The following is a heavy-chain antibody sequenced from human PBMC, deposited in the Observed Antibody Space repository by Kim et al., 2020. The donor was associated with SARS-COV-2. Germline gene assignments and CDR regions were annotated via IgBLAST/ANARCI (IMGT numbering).Heavy chain of an antibody. CDR2: INHSGST. CDR1: GGSFSGYY. J-gene: IGHJ4*02. D-gene: IGHD3-10*01. V-gene: IGHV4-34*01. Sequence: SETLSLTCAVHGGSFSGYYWSWIRQPPGKGLEWIGEINHSGSTNYNPSLKSRVTISVDTSKNQFSLKLSSVTAADTAVYYCVGGLVSQFDYWGQGTLVTVSS. CDR3: VGGLVSQFDY.